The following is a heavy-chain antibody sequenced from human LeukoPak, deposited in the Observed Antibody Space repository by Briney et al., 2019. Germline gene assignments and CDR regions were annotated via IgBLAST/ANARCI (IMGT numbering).Heavy chain of an antibody. D-gene: IGHD4-17*01. J-gene: IGHJ4*02. CDR2: IYSGGST. CDR3: ARDFYGDFSKFDY. CDR1: GFTVSSNY. Sequence: GGSLRLSCAASGFTVSSNYMSWVRQAPGKGLEWVSVIYSGGSTYYADSVKGRFTISRDNSKNTLYLQMNSLRAEDTAVYYCARDFYGDFSKFDYWGQGTLVTVSS. V-gene: IGHV3-53*01.